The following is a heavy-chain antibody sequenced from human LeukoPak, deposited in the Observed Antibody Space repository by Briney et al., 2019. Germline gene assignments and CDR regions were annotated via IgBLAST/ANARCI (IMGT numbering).Heavy chain of an antibody. Sequence: PSETLSLTCTVSGGSISSYYWSWIRHPPGRGLELIGYIYYGGSTNYNPSLKSRVTISVDTSKNQFSLKLSSVTAADTAVYYCARLPYSGTYYFDYWGQGTLVTVSS. V-gene: IGHV4-59*08. CDR3: ARLPYSGTYYFDY. CDR1: GGSISSYY. CDR2: IYYGGST. J-gene: IGHJ4*02. D-gene: IGHD1-26*01.